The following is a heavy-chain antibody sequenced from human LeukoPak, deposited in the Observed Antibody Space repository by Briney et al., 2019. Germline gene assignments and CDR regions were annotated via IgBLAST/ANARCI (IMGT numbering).Heavy chain of an antibody. J-gene: IGHJ5*02. Sequence: SETLSLTCAVYGGSFSGYYWSWIRQPPGKGLEWIGEINHSGSTNYNPSLKSRVTISVDTSKNQFSLKLSSVTAADTAVYYCAREGSYIWWFDPWGQGTLVTVSS. CDR1: GGSFSGYY. D-gene: IGHD3-10*01. V-gene: IGHV4-34*01. CDR3: AREGSYIWWFDP. CDR2: INHSGST.